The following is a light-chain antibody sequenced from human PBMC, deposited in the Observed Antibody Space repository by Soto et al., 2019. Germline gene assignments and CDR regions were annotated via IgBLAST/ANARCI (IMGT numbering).Light chain of an antibody. V-gene: IGKV2-28*01. J-gene: IGKJ5*01. Sequence: DLVMTQSPLSLPVTPGEPASISCRSSQSLLHSNGYNYFDWYLQRPGQSPQLLIYLGSNRASGVPDRFSGSGSGTDFTLKISRVEAEDVGVYYCMQTLQTPTFGQGTRLEIK. CDR2: LGS. CDR3: MQTLQTPT. CDR1: QSLLHSNGYNY.